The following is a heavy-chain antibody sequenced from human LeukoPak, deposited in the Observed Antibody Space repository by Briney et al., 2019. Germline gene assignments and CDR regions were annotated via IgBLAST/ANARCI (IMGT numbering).Heavy chain of an antibody. CDR2: IKQDGSEK. D-gene: IGHD6-6*01. V-gene: IGHV3-7*01. CDR3: ARDHPYSSSSGYYYGMDV. J-gene: IGHJ6*02. Sequence: GGSLRLSCAASGFTFSSYWMSWVRQAPGKGLEWVANIKQDGSEKYYVDSVKGRFTIFRDNAKNSLYLQMNSLRAEDTAVYYCARDHPYSSSSGYYYGMDVWGQGTTVTVSS. CDR1: GFTFSSYW.